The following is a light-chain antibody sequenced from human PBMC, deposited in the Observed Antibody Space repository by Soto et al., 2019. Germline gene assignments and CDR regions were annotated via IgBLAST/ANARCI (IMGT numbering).Light chain of an antibody. Sequence: EIALTQSPATLSLSPGERATLSCRASQSVSSYLAWYQQKPGQAPRLLIYDASNRATGIPARFSGSGSGTDFTLTISRLEPEDFAVYYCQQYLTSPKTFGQGTKVDIK. CDR2: DAS. V-gene: IGKV3-11*01. J-gene: IGKJ1*01. CDR1: QSVSSY. CDR3: QQYLTSPKT.